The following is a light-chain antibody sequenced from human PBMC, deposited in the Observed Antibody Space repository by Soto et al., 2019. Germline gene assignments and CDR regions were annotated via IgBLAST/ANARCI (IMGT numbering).Light chain of an antibody. CDR2: DAS. CDR1: QSVSSY. Sequence: EIVLTQSPATLSLSPGERATLSCRASQSVSSYLAWYQQKPGQAPRLLIYDASNRATGIPARFSGSGSGTDFTLTISRLEPEDFAVYYCQHYGDSRTFSQGNKVDI. J-gene: IGKJ1*01. CDR3: QHYGDSRT. V-gene: IGKV3-11*01.